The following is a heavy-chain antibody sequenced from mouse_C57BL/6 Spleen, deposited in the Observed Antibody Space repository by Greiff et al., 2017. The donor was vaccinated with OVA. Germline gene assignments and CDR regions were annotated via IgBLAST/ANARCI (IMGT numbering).Heavy chain of an antibody. CDR3: ALYDAGGAWFAY. J-gene: IGHJ3*01. D-gene: IGHD2-3*01. CDR1: GYTFTDYY. CDR2: IFPGSGST. Sequence: QVQLQQSGPELVKPGASVKISCKASGYTFTDYYINWVKQRPGQGLEWIGWIFPGSGSTYYDEKFKGKATLTVDKSSSTAYLLLSSLTSEDSAVYFCALYDAGGAWFAYWGQGTLVTVSA. V-gene: IGHV1-75*01.